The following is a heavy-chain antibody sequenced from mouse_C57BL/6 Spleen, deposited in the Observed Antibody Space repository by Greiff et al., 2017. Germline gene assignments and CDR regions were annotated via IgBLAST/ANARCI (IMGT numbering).Heavy chain of an antibody. J-gene: IGHJ1*03. D-gene: IGHD1-1*01. CDR3: ARGTTVVAPRYFDV. CDR2: ISYDGSN. V-gene: IGHV3-6*01. CDR1: GYSITSGYY. Sequence: DVKLQESGPGLVKPSQSLSLTCSVTGYSITSGYYWNWIRQFPGNKLEWMGYISYDGSNNYNPSLKNRISITRDTSKNQFFLKLNSVTTEDTATYYCARGTTVVAPRYFDVWGTGTTVTVSS.